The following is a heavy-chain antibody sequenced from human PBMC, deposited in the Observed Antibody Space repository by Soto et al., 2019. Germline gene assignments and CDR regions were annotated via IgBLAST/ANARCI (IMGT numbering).Heavy chain of an antibody. Sequence: GESMRVPYRAVEYRLAGYGSGWVRQRPGKGLEWMGIIYPGDSDTRYSPSFQGQVTISADKSISTAYLQWNSLKASDSAMYYCASLYGDAYWGQGTPVTVSS. CDR3: ASLYGDAY. V-gene: IGHV5-51*01. J-gene: IGHJ1*01. CDR1: EYRLAGYG. CDR2: IYPGDSDT. D-gene: IGHD4-17*01.